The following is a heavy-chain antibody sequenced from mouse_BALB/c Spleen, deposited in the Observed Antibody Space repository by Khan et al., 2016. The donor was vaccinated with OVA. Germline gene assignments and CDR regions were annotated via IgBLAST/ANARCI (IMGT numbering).Heavy chain of an antibody. V-gene: IGHV5-6*01. Sequence: EVELVESGGDLVKPGGSLKLSCAASGFTFSSYSMSWVRQTPDKRLEWVATISSGGDYTYYPDSVKGRFTISRDNAKNTLHLQMSSLKSEDTAMCYCASHLTGSFAYWGQGTLVTVSA. J-gene: IGHJ3*01. D-gene: IGHD4-1*01. CDR2: ISSGGDYT. CDR1: GFTFSSYS. CDR3: ASHLTGSFAY.